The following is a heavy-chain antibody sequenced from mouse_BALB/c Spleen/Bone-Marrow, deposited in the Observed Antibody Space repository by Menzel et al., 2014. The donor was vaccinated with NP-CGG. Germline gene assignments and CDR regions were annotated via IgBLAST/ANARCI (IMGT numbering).Heavy chain of an antibody. J-gene: IGHJ4*01. V-gene: IGHV1-69*02. CDR2: IDTSDSYS. Sequence: QVQLKQSGAELVKPGASVKLSCKASGYTFXNYWMHWVKQRPGQGLEWIGEIDTSDSYSNYNQNFKGKATLTVDKSSSTAYMQLTSLTSEDSAVYYCARGVVYYYAMDYWGQGTSVTVSS. CDR3: ARGVVYYYAMDY. CDR1: GYTFXNYW.